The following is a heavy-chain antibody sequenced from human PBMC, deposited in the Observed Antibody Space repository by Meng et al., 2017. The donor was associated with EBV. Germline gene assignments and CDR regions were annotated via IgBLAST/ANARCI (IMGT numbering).Heavy chain of an antibody. V-gene: IGHV2-5*02. D-gene: IGHD6-6*01. CDR3: AHIIAARPFDY. Sequence: QLLLKGSGPTLLQPTHTLTPTCTFSGFSLSTRGVGVGWIRQPPGKALEWLALIYWDDDKRYSPSLKSRLTITKDTSKNQVVLTMTNMYPVDAATYYCAHIIAARPFDYWGQGTLVTVSS. CDR1: GFSLSTRGVG. J-gene: IGHJ4*02. CDR2: IYWDDDK.